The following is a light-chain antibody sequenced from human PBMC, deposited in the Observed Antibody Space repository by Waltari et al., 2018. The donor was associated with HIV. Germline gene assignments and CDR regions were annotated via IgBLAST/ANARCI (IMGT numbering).Light chain of an antibody. CDR2: RNN. V-gene: IGLV1-47*01. J-gene: IGLJ2*01. CDR3: AAWNDNLSGVV. CDR1: SSNIGRFY. Sequence: QSVLSQPPSASGTPGQRVTISCSGSSSNIGRFYVYWYRQVPGTTPQLLIYRNNHRPAGVPDRFAGSKSGTSASLAISGLRSEDEAYYYCAAWNDNLSGVVFGGGTELTVL.